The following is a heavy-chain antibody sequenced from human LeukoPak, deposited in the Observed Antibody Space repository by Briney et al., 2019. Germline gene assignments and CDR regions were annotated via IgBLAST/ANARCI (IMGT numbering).Heavy chain of an antibody. D-gene: IGHD3-16*01. J-gene: IGHJ6*02. Sequence: SVKVSCKASGGTFSSYAISWVRQAPGQGFEWMGGIIPIFGTANYAQKVQGRVTTTADESTSTAYMELSSLRFEDTAVYYCARDGGPRADYYYYGMDVWGQGTTVTVSS. V-gene: IGHV1-69*13. CDR2: IIPIFGTA. CDR3: ARDGGPRADYYYYGMDV. CDR1: GGTFSSYA.